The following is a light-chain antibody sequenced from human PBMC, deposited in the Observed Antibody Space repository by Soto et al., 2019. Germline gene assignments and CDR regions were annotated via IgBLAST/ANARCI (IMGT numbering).Light chain of an antibody. CDR3: QQRTNWLSLT. J-gene: IGKJ4*01. V-gene: IGKV3-11*01. CDR2: DAS. Sequence: EIVLTQSPATLSLSPGERATLSCRASQSVGTYLAWYQQKPGQAPRLLIYDASNRATGIPARFSGSGSGTDFTLTIIGLEPEDFGVYYCQQRTNWLSLTFGGGNKVEIK. CDR1: QSVGTY.